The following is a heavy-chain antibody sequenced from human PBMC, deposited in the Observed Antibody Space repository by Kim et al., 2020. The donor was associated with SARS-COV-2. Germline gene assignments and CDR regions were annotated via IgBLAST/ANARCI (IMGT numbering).Heavy chain of an antibody. CDR1: RFTFKNFA. D-gene: IGHD3-3*01. Sequence: GGSLRLSCAASRFTFKNFAMSWVRQAPGEGLEWVSSISPSGSETFYADSVRGRFTVSRDNSRQTLYLQMNSLRVEDTATYYCAKRSRGRFDHWRGSDYWG. V-gene: IGHV3-23*01. CDR3: AKRSRGRFDHWRGSDY. J-gene: IGHJ4*01. CDR2: ISPSGSET.